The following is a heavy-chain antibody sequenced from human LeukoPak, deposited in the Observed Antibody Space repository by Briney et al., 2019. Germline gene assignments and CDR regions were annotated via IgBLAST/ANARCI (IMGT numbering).Heavy chain of an antibody. V-gene: IGHV3-64*02. Sequence: GGSLRLSCAASGFTFSSYAMHWVRQTSGKRLEYVSAISPSGHRTWYADSVRGRFTISRDNSKNTMYLQMGSLRPEDMGVYYCARAFRPASDPHDFYDFWGRGTTVTVSS. CDR1: GFTFSSYA. CDR3: ARAFRPASDPHDFYDF. CDR2: ISPSGHRT. D-gene: IGHD3/OR15-3a*01. J-gene: IGHJ3*01.